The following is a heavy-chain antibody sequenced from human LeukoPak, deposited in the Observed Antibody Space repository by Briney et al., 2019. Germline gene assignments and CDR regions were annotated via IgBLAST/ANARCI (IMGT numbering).Heavy chain of an antibody. CDR1: GYTFTSYY. D-gene: IGHD5-24*01. CDR3: ARVTFGATTNNYYFYHMDV. V-gene: IGHV1-46*01. Sequence: ASVKVSCKASGYTFTSYYMHWVRQAPGQGLEWMGIINPSGGSTSYAQKFQGRVTTTRDMSTSTVYMELSSLRSEDTAVYYCARVTFGATTNNYYFYHMDVWGKGTSVTVSS. J-gene: IGHJ6*03. CDR2: INPSGGST.